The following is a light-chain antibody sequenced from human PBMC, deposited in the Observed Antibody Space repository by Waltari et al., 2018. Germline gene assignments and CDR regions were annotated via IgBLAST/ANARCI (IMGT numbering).Light chain of an antibody. CDR2: GTS. J-gene: IGKJ4*01. V-gene: IGKV3-20*01. Sequence: EIFFTQSPGTLSLSPGERATLYCRASQSVTSISLTWYQKKVGQAPRLLIYGTSSRATGIPDRFSGSGSGTEFTLTISRLEPEDFAVYYCQQYDGEVVTFGGGTKVEI. CDR1: QSVTSIS. CDR3: QQYDGEVVT.